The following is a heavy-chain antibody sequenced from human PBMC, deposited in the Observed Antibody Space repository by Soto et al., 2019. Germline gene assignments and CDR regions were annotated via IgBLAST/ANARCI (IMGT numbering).Heavy chain of an antibody. CDR1: GFTFSTYA. J-gene: IGHJ4*02. CDR2: ISDSGGST. V-gene: IGHV3-23*01. CDR3: AKAFRVAGIHSCDY. Sequence: ELQLLESGGGLVQPGGSLRLSCAASGFTFSTYAMSWVRQAPGKGLEWVSAISDSGGSTYYADSVEGRFTISRDNSKNALFLQISSLRAEDTAIYFCAKAFRVAGIHSCDYWGQGTLVTVSS. D-gene: IGHD6-19*01.